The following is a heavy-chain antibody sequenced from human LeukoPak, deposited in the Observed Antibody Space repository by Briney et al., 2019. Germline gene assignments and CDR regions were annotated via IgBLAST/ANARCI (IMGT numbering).Heavy chain of an antibody. CDR1: RFTFSSYA. D-gene: IGHD3-10*01. CDR2: ISGSGGST. Sequence: GGSLRLSCAASRFTFSSYAMSWVRQAPGKGLEWVSAISGSGGSTYYADSVKGRFTISRDNSKKTLYLQMNSLRAEDTAVYYCAKEKMVRGVIGPYDYWGQGTLVTVSS. V-gene: IGHV3-23*01. J-gene: IGHJ4*02. CDR3: AKEKMVRGVIGPYDY.